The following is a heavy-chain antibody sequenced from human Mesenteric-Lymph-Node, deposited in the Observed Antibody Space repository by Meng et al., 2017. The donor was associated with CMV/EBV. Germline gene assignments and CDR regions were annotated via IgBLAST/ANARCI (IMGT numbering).Heavy chain of an antibody. V-gene: IGHV3-30*18. J-gene: IGHJ4*02. CDR1: FTFSSFV. CDR2: ISYDGSGK. D-gene: IGHD3-3*01. CDR3: AKVGVLRFLEWLCHYDY. Sequence: FTFSSFVMHWVRQAPGKGLEWVAAISYDGSGKYYADSVKGRFTISRDNPKNTLYLQMNSLRPEDTAVYYCAKVGVLRFLEWLCHYDYWGQGTLVTVSS.